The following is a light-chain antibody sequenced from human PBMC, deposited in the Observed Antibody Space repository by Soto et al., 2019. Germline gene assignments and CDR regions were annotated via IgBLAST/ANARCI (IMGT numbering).Light chain of an antibody. CDR3: QQYGNSPFT. J-gene: IGKJ3*01. CDR1: QSVSSNN. V-gene: IGKV3-20*01. CDR2: GAS. Sequence: EIVLTQSPGTLSLSPGERATLSCRASQSVSSNNLAWYQQKPGQAPRLLIYGASRRATGSPDRFSGSGSGTDFTLTITRLEPEDVAVYYCQQYGNSPFTFGPGTKVDIK.